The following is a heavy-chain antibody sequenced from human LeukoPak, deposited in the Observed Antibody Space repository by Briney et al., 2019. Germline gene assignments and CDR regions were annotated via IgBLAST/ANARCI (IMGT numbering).Heavy chain of an antibody. Sequence: ASVQVSCKASGYTFTGFYMHWVRQAPGHPLEWMGWVNPNSGGTGYAQNFQGRVTMTRDTSITTAYMELSGLRSAGTAVYYCARGSGFAGSGCSSATCYPFGYWGQRTLVTVSS. V-gene: IGHV1-2*02. J-gene: IGHJ4*02. CDR2: VNPNSGGT. CDR3: ARGSGFAGSGCSSATCYPFGY. D-gene: IGHD2-2*01. CDR1: GYTFTGFY.